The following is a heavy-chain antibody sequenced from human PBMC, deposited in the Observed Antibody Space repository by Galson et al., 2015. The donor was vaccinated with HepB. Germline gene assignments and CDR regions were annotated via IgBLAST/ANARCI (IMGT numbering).Heavy chain of an antibody. V-gene: IGHV1-69*13. CDR1: GGTFSTYA. J-gene: IGHJ5*02. Sequence: SVKVSCKASGGTFSTYAFSWVRQAPGQGLEWMGGIIPIFGTANYAQKLQGRVTITADESTSTAHMELSSLRSEDTAVYYCARGAGSSWYSSLDLWGQGTLVTVSS. D-gene: IGHD6-13*01. CDR2: IIPIFGTA. CDR3: ARGAGSSWYSSLDL.